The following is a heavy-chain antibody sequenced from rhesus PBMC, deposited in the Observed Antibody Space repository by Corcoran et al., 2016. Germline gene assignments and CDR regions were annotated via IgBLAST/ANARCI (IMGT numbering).Heavy chain of an antibody. D-gene: IGHD1-26*01. CDR1: GGSISSGYYY. J-gene: IGHJ4*01. CDR2: ITYSGST. V-gene: IGHV4-122*02. CDR3: ARDPATGTTEIVDY. Sequence: QVQLQESGPGLVKPSETLSLTCAVSGGSISSGYYYWSWIRQPPGKGLEWIGSITYSGSTSYNPSLNSRVTISRDPSKNQFSLKLSSVTAADTAVYYCARDPATGTTEIVDYWGQGVLVTVSS.